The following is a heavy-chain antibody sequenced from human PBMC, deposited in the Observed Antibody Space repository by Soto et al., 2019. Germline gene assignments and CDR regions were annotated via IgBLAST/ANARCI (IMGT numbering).Heavy chain of an antibody. CDR3: ASGDYYDTSGYYPYFDC. CDR2: IKKDGSDK. D-gene: IGHD3-22*01. Sequence: GGSLRLSCAASGFTFSNYWMSWVRQAPEKGLEWVTNIKKDGSDKYYVDSVKGRFTISRDNAKNSLFLQMNSLRAEDTAVYYCASGDYYDTSGYYPYFDCWGQGTLVTVSS. CDR1: GFTFSNYW. V-gene: IGHV3-7*01. J-gene: IGHJ4*02.